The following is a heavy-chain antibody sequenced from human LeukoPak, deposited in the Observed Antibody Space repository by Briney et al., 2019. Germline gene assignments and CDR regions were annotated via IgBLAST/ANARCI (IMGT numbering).Heavy chain of an antibody. V-gene: IGHV3-30*03. Sequence: GGSLRLFCAASGLTFSNYGVHWVRHAPGKGREWVAFISSDGNHKYYAYCVKCRFTISIDNSKNTLYLQMYSLRTEDGAVYYCASPLLYCRGSTCHSDYWGQGTLLTV. CDR2: ISSDGNHK. J-gene: IGHJ4*02. CDR3: ASPLLYCRGSTCHSDY. D-gene: IGHD2-15*01. CDR1: GLTFSNYG.